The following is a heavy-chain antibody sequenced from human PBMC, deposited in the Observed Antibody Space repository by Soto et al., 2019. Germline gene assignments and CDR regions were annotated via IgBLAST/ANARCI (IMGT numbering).Heavy chain of an antibody. J-gene: IGHJ6*02. D-gene: IGHD1-7*01. CDR3: ARIPKLELRDYYYGMDV. CDR1: GGSISSGGYY. Sequence: SETLSLTCTVSGGSISSGGYYWSSIRQHPGKGLEWIGYIYYSGSTYYNPSLKSRVTISVDTSKNQFSLKLSSVTAADTAVYHCARIPKLELRDYYYGMDVWGQGTTVTVSS. V-gene: IGHV4-31*03. CDR2: IYYSGST.